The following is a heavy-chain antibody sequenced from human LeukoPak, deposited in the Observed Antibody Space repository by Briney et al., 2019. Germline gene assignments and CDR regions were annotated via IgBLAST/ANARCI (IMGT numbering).Heavy chain of an antibody. J-gene: IGHJ4*02. D-gene: IGHD6-6*01. CDR2: INPNSGGT. CDR1: GYTITGYY. V-gene: IGHV1-2*02. Sequence: ASVKVSCKASGYTITGYYMHWVRQAPGQGLEWMGWINPNSGGTNYAQKFQGRVTMTRDTSISTAYMELSRLRSDDTAVYYCARGPMYSSSSVDYFDYWGQGTLVTVSS. CDR3: ARGPMYSSSSVDYFDY.